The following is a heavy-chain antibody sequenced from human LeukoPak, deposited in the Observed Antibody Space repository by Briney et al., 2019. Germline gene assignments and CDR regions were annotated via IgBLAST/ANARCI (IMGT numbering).Heavy chain of an antibody. CDR2: ISGSGGST. CDR1: GFTFSSYA. D-gene: IGHD3-9*01. V-gene: IGHV3-23*01. J-gene: IGHJ4*02. Sequence: GGSLRLSCAASGFTFSSYAMSRVRQAPGKGLEWVSAISGSGGSTYYADSVKGRFTISRDNSKNTLYLQMNSLRAEDTAVYYCASNTKNYDILTGYHPAYYFDYWGQGTLVTVSS. CDR3: ASNTKNYDILTGYHPAYYFDY.